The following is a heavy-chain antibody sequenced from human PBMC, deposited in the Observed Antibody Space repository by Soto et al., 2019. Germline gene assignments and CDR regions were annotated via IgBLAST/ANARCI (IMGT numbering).Heavy chain of an antibody. J-gene: IGHJ4*02. CDR1: GFTFSEYS. D-gene: IGHD5-12*01. CDR2: ITHSGTYV. CDR3: ARARGNAWYSDY. Sequence: GGSLRLSCTASGFTFSEYSMSWVRQAPWKGLEWVSSITHSGTYVYYADSVKGRFTISRDSASNSLFLQMTSLRAEDTAVYHCARARGNAWYSDYWGQGTLVTVYS. V-gene: IGHV3-21*01.